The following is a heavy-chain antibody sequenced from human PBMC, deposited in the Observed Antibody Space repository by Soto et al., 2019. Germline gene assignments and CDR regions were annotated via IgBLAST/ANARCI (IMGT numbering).Heavy chain of an antibody. D-gene: IGHD1-1*01. J-gene: IGHJ6*02. Sequence: SVKVSCKASGGTFSSYAISWVRQAPGQGLEWMGGIIPIFGTANYAQKFPGRVTITADKSTSTAYMELSSLRSEDTAVYYCARTMTGTTYEEGRYYYYGMDVWGQGTTVTVSS. CDR1: GGTFSSYA. V-gene: IGHV1-69*06. CDR2: IIPIFGTA. CDR3: ARTMTGTTYEEGRYYYYGMDV.